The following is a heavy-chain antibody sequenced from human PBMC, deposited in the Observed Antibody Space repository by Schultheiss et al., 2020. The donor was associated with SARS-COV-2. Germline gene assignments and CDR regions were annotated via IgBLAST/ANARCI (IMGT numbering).Heavy chain of an antibody. Sequence: SQTLSLTCTVSGGSISSGGYYWSWIRQHPGKGLEWIGYIYYSGSTYYNPSLKSRVTISVDTSKNQFSLKLSSVTAADTAVYYCARVDYGDQGYFDYWGQGSLVTVSS. V-gene: IGHV4-31*03. D-gene: IGHD4-17*01. CDR1: GGSISSGGYY. CDR2: IYYSGST. CDR3: ARVDYGDQGYFDY. J-gene: IGHJ4*02.